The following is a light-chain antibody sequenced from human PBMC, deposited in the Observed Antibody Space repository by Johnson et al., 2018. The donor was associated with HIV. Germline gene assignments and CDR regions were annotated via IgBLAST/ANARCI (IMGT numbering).Light chain of an antibody. CDR3: GTWDSTLGAGLYV. CDR1: SSNIGNNY. Sequence: HSVLTQPPSVSAAPGQKVTISCSGSSSNIGNNYVSWYQQFPGTAPKLLIYDNNKRPSGIPDRFSGSKSGTSATLGITGLQTGDEADYYCGTWDSTLGAGLYVFGTGTEVTVL. V-gene: IGLV1-51*01. CDR2: DNN. J-gene: IGLJ1*01.